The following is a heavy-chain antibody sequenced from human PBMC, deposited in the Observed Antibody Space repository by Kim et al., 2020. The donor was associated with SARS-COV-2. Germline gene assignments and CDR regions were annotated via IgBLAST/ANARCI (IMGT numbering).Heavy chain of an antibody. CDR3: ARSDYDWDAFDI. D-gene: IGHD3-22*01. Sequence: GGSLRLSCAASGFTFSSYGMHWVRQAPGKGLEGVAVIWYDGSNKYYADSVKGRFTISRDNSKNTLYLQMNSLRAEDTAVYYCARSDYDWDAFDIWGQGTMVTVSS. CDR1: GFTFSSYG. V-gene: IGHV3-33*01. CDR2: IWYDGSNK. J-gene: IGHJ3*02.